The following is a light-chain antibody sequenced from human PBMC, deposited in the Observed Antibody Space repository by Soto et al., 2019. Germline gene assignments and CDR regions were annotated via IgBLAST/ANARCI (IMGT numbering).Light chain of an antibody. V-gene: IGKV1-39*01. CDR3: QQSYSTPT. CDR1: QSISSY. J-gene: IGKJ4*01. Sequence: DIQMTQSPSSLSASVEDRVTITCRASQSISSYLNWYQQKPGKAPKLLIYAASSLQSGVPSRFSGSGSGTDFTLTISSLQPEDFATYYCQQSYSTPTFGGGTKVEIK. CDR2: AAS.